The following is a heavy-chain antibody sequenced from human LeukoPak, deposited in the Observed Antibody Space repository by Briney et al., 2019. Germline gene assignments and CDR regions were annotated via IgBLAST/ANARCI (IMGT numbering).Heavy chain of an antibody. CDR3: ARDEDQYYFDY. D-gene: IGHD2-2*01. J-gene: IGHJ4*02. CDR2: ISNSSSYI. CDR1: GFTFSSYS. Sequence: GGSLRLSCAASGFTFSSYSMNGVRQAPGKGVGWVSSISNSSSYIYYADSVKGRFTISRDNAKNSLYLQMNSLTAEDTAVYYCARDEDQYYFDYWGQGTLVTVSS. V-gene: IGHV3-21*01.